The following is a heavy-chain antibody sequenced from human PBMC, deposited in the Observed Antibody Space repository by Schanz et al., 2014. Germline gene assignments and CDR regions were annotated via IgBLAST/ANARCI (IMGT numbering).Heavy chain of an antibody. Sequence: EVQLVESGGGLVQPGGSLRLSCAASGFTFSSYWMHWVRQAPGKGLVWVSRINSDGSTTIYAESVKGRFTISRDNAKNTLYLQMNSLTAEDTAVYYCASPLGPNYYYYGLDVWGQGTTVTVSS. J-gene: IGHJ6*02. V-gene: IGHV3-74*01. CDR1: GFTFSSYW. CDR3: ASPLGPNYYYYGLDV. CDR2: INSDGSTT.